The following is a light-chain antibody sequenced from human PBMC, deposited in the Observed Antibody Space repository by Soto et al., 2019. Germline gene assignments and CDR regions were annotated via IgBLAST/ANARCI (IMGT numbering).Light chain of an antibody. CDR1: SSDVGGYNY. Sequence: QSVLTQPRSVSGSPGQSVTISCTGTSSDVGGYNYVSWYRQHPGKAPKLMIYDVSKRPSGVPDRFSGSKSGNPASLTISGLQAEDEADYYCCSYAGSYTWVFVTGTKVTVL. V-gene: IGLV2-11*01. J-gene: IGLJ1*01. CDR3: CSYAGSYTWV. CDR2: DVS.